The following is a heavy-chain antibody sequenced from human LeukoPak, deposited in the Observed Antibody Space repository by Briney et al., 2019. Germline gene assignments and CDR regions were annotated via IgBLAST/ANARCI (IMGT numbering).Heavy chain of an antibody. CDR2: INPNSGGT. D-gene: IGHD2-2*01. J-gene: IGHJ4*02. V-gene: IGHV1-2*06. CDR3: ARVGCSSTSCYGTFDY. CDR1: GYTFTGYY. Sequence: ASVKVSCKASGYTFTGYYMHWVRQAPGQGLEWMGRINPNSGGTNYAQKFQGRVTMTRDTSISTAYMELSRLRSDDTAVYHCARVGCSSTSCYGTFDYWGQGTLVTVSS.